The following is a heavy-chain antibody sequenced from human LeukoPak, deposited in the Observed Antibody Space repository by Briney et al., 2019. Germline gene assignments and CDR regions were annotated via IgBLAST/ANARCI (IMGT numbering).Heavy chain of an antibody. J-gene: IGHJ4*02. D-gene: IGHD1-1*01. CDR1: GFPFIEYS. V-gene: IGHV3-48*01. CDR2: IGIDSGNT. Sequence: GGSLRLSCTASGFPFIEYSMNWVRQAPGKGLEWISYIGIDSGNTKYADSVRGRFTISADKAKNSLYQQMNSLRVEDTAVYYCARDHNYAFDNWGQGTLVSVAS. CDR3: ARDHNYAFDN.